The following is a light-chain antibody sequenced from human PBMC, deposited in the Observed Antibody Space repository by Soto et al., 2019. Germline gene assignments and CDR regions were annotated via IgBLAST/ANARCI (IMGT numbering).Light chain of an antibody. CDR1: SSDVGNYKY. J-gene: IGLJ1*01. V-gene: IGLV2-14*01. CDR2: EVS. CDR3: FSYTSSGTYV. Sequence: ALTQPASVSGSPGQSITISCTGTSSDVGNYKYVSWYQQHPGKAPKLMIYEVSNRPSGVSNRFSGSKSGNTASLTISGLQAEDETDYYCFSYTSSGTYVFGTGTKVT.